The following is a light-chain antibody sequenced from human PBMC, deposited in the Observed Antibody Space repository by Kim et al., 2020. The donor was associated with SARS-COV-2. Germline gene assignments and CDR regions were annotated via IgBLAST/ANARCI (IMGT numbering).Light chain of an antibody. CDR1: HSVISH. Sequence: EIVMTQSPATQSMSAGERVTLSCRARHSVISHLAWYQQNPSQAPRLLIYDASTRATGLPARFSGSGAGTEFTLTISSLQSEDFAVYYCQEYFGWPLTFGAGTKVDIK. V-gene: IGKV3-15*01. CDR2: DAS. CDR3: QEYFGWPLT. J-gene: IGKJ4*01.